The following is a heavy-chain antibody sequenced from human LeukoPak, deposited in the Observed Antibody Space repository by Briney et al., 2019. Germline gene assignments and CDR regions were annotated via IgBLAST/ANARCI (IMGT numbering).Heavy chain of an antibody. CDR1: GGSISSGGYS. V-gene: IGHV4-30-2*01. CDR3: ARGGEGFDP. J-gene: IGHJ5*02. CDR2: IYHSGST. Sequence: PSETLSLTCAVSGGSISSGGYSWSWIRQPPGKGLEWIGYIYHSGSTYYNPSLKSRVTISVDRSKNQFSLKLSSVTAADTAVYCCARGGEGFDPWGQGTLVTVSS. D-gene: IGHD3-10*01.